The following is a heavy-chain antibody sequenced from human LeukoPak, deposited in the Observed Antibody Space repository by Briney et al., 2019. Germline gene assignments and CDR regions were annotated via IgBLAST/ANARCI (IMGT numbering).Heavy chain of an antibody. Sequence: GGSLRLSCVASGFTFRRYWMSWVRQAPGKGLEWVAVIWYGGSNKYYADSVKGRFTISRDNSKNTLYLQMNSLRAEDTAVYYCAKAGESIAAGFDYWGQGTLVTVSS. CDR3: AKAGESIAAGFDY. J-gene: IGHJ4*02. CDR2: IWYGGSNK. V-gene: IGHV3-30*02. CDR1: GFTFRRYW. D-gene: IGHD6-13*01.